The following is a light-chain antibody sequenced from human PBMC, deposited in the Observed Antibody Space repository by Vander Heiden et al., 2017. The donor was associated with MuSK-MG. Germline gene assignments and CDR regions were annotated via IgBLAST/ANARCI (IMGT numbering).Light chain of an antibody. CDR1: RDISNH. Sequence: DILMTPSPSSLLAAAAGGVTTTCQASRDISNHLNRYQQNPGQAPKLLIYDGSNWDTGVPARFSGSGSGTDFTLNISSLEAEDVGTYYCKQYDHLHTFGQGTKVEIK. V-gene: IGKV1-33*01. CDR3: KQYDHLHT. CDR2: DGS. J-gene: IGKJ2*01.